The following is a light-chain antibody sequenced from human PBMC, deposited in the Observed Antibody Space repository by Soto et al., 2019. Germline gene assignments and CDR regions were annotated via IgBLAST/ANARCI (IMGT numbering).Light chain of an antibody. CDR3: RQYYIYEWT. CDR2: AAS. J-gene: IGKJ1*01. CDR1: QGISSY. Sequence: AIRMTQSPSSFSASTGDRVTITCRASQGISSYLAWYQQKPGKAPKLLIYAASTLQSGVPSRFSGSGSGTDFTLTISCLQSEDFATYYCRQYYIYEWTFGQVTMVDVK. V-gene: IGKV1-8*01.